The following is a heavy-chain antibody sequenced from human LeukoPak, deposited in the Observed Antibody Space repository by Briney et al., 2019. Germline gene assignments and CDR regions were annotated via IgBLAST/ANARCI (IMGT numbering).Heavy chain of an antibody. CDR1: GFTFSSYA. CDR2: ISGSGGST. J-gene: IGHJ6*02. Sequence: GGSLRLSCAASGFTFSSYAMSWVRQAPGKGLEWVSAISGSGGSTYYADSVKGRFTISRDNSKNTLYLQMNSLRAEDTAVYYCAKDVDTAMVYYYYGMDVWGQGTTVTVSS. V-gene: IGHV3-23*01. CDR3: AKDVDTAMVYYYYGMDV. D-gene: IGHD5-18*01.